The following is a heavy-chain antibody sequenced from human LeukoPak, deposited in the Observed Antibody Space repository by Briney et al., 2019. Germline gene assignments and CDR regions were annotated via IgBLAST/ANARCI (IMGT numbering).Heavy chain of an antibody. J-gene: IGHJ4*02. CDR2: ISSSSSTI. D-gene: IGHD1-7*01. Sequence: GSLRLSCAASGFDLSSYSMSWVRQAPGKGLEWVSYISSSSSTIYYADSVKGRFTISRDNAKNSLYLQMNSLRAEDTAVYYCARDLGELAVWGQGTLVTVSS. V-gene: IGHV3-48*04. CDR3: ARDLGELAV. CDR1: GFDLSSYS.